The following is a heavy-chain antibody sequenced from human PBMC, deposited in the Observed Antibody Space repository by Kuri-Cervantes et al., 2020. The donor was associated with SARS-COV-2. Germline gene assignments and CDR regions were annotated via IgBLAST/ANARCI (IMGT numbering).Heavy chain of an antibody. Sequence: GESLKISCAASGFTFSSYAMSWVRQAPRKGLEWVSAISGSGGSTYYADSVKGRFTISRDNSKNTLYLQMNSLRAEDTAVYYCAKSRLTMVRGVITGDFDYWGQGTLVTVSS. CDR1: GFTFSSYA. V-gene: IGHV3-23*01. J-gene: IGHJ4*02. D-gene: IGHD3-10*01. CDR3: AKSRLTMVRGVITGDFDY. CDR2: ISGSGGST.